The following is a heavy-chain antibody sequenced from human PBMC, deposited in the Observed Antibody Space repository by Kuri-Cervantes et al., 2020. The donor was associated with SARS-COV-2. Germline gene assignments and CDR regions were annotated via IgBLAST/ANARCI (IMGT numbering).Heavy chain of an antibody. Sequence: GGSLRLSCAASGFIFNNFALSWVRQAPGKGLEWVSTISGSGGSTYYADSVKGRFTISRDNSKNTLYLQMNSLRADDTAVYYCAKGTRSSGYYCGLDFWGQGTLVTVSS. J-gene: IGHJ4*02. V-gene: IGHV3-23*01. CDR1: GFIFNNFA. D-gene: IGHD3-22*01. CDR3: AKGTRSSGYYCGLDF. CDR2: ISGSGGST.